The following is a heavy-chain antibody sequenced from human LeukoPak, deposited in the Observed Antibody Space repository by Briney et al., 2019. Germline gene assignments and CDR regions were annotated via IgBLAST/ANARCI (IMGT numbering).Heavy chain of an antibody. CDR3: AREDHETYHYDSSGYWWYY. V-gene: IGHV1-69*05. Sequence: SVKVSCKASGGTFSSYAISWVRQAPGQGLEWMGRIIPIFGTANYAQKFQGRVTITTDESTSTAYMELSSLRSEDTAVYYCAREDHETYHYDSSGYWWYYWGQGTLVTVSS. D-gene: IGHD3-22*01. J-gene: IGHJ4*02. CDR2: IIPIFGTA. CDR1: GGTFSSYA.